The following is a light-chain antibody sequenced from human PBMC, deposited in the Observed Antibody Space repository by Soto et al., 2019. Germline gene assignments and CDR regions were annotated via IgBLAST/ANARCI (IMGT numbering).Light chain of an antibody. CDR2: DVR. CDR3: SSYSSSDTLV. Sequence: QSALTQPASVSGSPGQSITISCTGTSSDVGGHNFVSWYQQHPGRAPKLMIYDVRNRPSGVSNRFSGYKSANTASLVISGLQAEDDADYDCSSYSSSDTLVFGGGTKVTVL. V-gene: IGLV2-14*03. J-gene: IGLJ2*01. CDR1: SSDVGGHNF.